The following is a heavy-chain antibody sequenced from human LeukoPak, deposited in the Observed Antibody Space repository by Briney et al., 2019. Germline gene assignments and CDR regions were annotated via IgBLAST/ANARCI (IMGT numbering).Heavy chain of an antibody. J-gene: IGHJ6*02. CDR2: IYYSGST. Sequence: SETLSLTCTVSGGSISSYYWSWIRQPPGKGLEWIGYIYYSGSTNYNPSLKSRVTISVDTSKNQFSLKLSSVTAADTAVYYCARRSYDLYYGMDVWGQGTTVTVSS. CDR1: GGSISSYY. D-gene: IGHD5-12*01. CDR3: ARRSYDLYYGMDV. V-gene: IGHV4-59*08.